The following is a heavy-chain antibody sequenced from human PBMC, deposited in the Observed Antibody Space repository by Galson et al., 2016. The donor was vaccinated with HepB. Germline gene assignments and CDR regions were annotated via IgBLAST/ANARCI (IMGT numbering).Heavy chain of an antibody. CDR3: ARYNVGNQVVLGFGY. CDR2: ISGSGDTT. Sequence: SLRLSCAASGFTFSSFAMTWVRQAPGKGLEWVSVISGSGDTTYYADSVKGRFTISRDNSRNTLYLQMNRLIAEDTAMFYCARYNVGNQVVLGFGYWGQGSLVTVSS. CDR1: GFTFSSFA. D-gene: IGHD3-10*01. J-gene: IGHJ4*02. V-gene: IGHV3-23*01.